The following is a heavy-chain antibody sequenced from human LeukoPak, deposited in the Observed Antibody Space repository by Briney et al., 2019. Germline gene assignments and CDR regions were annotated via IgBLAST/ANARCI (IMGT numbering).Heavy chain of an antibody. D-gene: IGHD3-9*01. V-gene: IGHV1-18*01. J-gene: IGHJ3*02. Sequence: GASVKVSCKASGYTFTSYGISWVRQAPGQGLEWMGWISAYNGNTNYAQKLQGRVTMTTDTSTSTAYMELRSLRSDDTAVYYCARGITYYDILTGYLTHDDAFDIWGQGTMVTVSS. CDR3: ARGITYYDILTGYLTHDDAFDI. CDR2: ISAYNGNT. CDR1: GYTFTSYG.